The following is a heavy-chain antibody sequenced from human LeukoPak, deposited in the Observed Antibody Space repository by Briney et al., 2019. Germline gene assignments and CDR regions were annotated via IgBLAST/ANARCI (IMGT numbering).Heavy chain of an antibody. Sequence: GSLRLSCAASGFTFSSYAMSWVRQAPGKGLEWIGEIYHSGSTNYNSSLKSRVTISVDKSKNQFSLNLSSVTAADTAVYYCARNSPYSSTTPWFDYWGQGTLVTVSS. D-gene: IGHD6-13*01. CDR2: IYHSGST. CDR3: ARNSPYSSTTPWFDY. CDR1: GFTFSSYAM. V-gene: IGHV4-4*02. J-gene: IGHJ4*02.